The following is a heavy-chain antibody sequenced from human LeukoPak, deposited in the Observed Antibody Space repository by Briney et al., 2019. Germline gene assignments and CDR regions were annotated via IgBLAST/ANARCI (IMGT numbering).Heavy chain of an antibody. V-gene: IGHV4-39*01. CDR2: LFFNGGT. CDR1: GGTIASSSVY. D-gene: IGHD5-12*01. Sequence: SETLSLTCIVSGGTIASSSVYWGWIRQPPGKGLEWLGSLFFNGGTYYNPSFEPRVTMSVDTSKNQFSLRLRSATAADTAMYYCARHPRGYSGPTWLDPWGQGILVTVSS. CDR3: ARHPRGYSGPTWLDP. J-gene: IGHJ5*02.